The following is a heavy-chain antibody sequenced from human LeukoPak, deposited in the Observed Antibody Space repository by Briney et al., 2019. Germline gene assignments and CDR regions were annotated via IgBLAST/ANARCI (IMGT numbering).Heavy chain of an antibody. J-gene: IGHJ5*02. D-gene: IGHD5-18*01. CDR2: ISYDGSNK. CDR1: GFIFSNYA. V-gene: IGHV3-30*04. Sequence: QSGGSLRLSCAASGFIFSNYAMHWVRQAPGKGLEWVAVISYDGSNKYYADSVRGRFTISRDNSRSTLFLQMNSLRGEDTAIYYCATYRQVMLPFEAWGRGTLVTVSS. CDR3: ATYRQVMLPFEA.